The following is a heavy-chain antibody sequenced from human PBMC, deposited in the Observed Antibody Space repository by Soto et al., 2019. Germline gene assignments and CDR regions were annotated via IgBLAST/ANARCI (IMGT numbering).Heavy chain of an antibody. Sequence: QVQLVESGGGVVQPGRSLRLSCAASGFTFSSYGMHWVRQAPGKGLEWVAVISYDGRNKYYADSVKGRFTISRDNSKNTMYLQMNSLRAEDTAVYYCAKDGRNYYGSGTSCDYWGQGTLVTVSS. CDR1: GFTFSSYG. J-gene: IGHJ4*02. CDR3: AKDGRNYYGSGTSCDY. D-gene: IGHD3-10*01. V-gene: IGHV3-30*18. CDR2: ISYDGRNK.